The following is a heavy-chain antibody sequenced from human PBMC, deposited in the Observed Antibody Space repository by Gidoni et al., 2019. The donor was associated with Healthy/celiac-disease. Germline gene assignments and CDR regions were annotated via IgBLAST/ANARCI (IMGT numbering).Heavy chain of an antibody. CDR1: GFSLSTSGVG. CDR3: AHWGGAIWSGYSSGDY. CDR2: IYWDDDK. J-gene: IGHJ4*02. D-gene: IGHD3-3*01. Sequence: QITLKESGPTLVKPTQTLTLTCTFSGFSLSTSGVGVGWIRQPPGKALEWLALIYWDDDKRYSPSLKSRLTITKDTSKNQVVLTMTNMDPVDTATYYCAHWGGAIWSGYSSGDYWGQGTLVTVSS. V-gene: IGHV2-5*02.